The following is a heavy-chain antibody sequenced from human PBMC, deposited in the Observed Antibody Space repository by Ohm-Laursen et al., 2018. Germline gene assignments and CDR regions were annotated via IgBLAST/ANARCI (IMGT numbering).Heavy chain of an antibody. Sequence: RSLRLSCSASGFTFSSYGMHWVRQAPGKGLEWVAVIWYDGSNKYYADSVKGRFTISRDNAKNSLYLQMNSLRAEDTAVYYCARVSKQWELLLDGFDIWGQGTMVTVSS. D-gene: IGHD1-26*01. CDR3: ARVSKQWELLLDGFDI. V-gene: IGHV3-33*01. CDR2: IWYDGSNK. CDR1: GFTFSSYG. J-gene: IGHJ3*02.